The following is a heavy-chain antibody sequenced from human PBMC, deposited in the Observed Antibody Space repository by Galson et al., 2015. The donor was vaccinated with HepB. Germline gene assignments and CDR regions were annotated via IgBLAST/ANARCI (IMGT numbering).Heavy chain of an antibody. Sequence: SLRLSCAASGFPFSSYAMHWVRQAPGKGLEYVSAISSNGGSTYYADSAKGRFTISRDSSKNTLYLQMSSLRAEDTAVYYCVKDSGGYYDHWGQGTLVTVSS. V-gene: IGHV3-64D*06. D-gene: IGHD2-8*02. CDR3: VKDSGGYYDH. CDR1: GFPFSSYA. CDR2: ISSNGGST. J-gene: IGHJ4*02.